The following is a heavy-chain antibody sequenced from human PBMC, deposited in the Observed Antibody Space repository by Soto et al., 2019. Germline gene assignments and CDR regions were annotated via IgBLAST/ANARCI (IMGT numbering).Heavy chain of an antibody. J-gene: IGHJ4*02. CDR2: IIPIFGTA. CDR1: GGTFSSYA. V-gene: IGHV1-69*13. Sequence: ASVKVSCKASGGTFSSYAISWVRQAPGQGLEWMGGIIPIFGTANYAQKFQGRVTITADESTSTAYMELSSLRSEDTAVYYCAQEGSGWYNGVVHYWGQGTLVTVSS. CDR3: AQEGSGWYNGVVHY. D-gene: IGHD6-19*01.